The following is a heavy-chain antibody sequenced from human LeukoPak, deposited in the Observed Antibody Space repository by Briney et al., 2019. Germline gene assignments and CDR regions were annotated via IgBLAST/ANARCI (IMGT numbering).Heavy chain of an antibody. Sequence: ASVKVSCKASGYTFTGYYMHWVRQAPGQGLEWMGIINPSGGSTSYAQKFQGRVTMTRDMSTSTVYMELSSLRSEDTAVYYCARGGSYYYDSSGHDAFDIWGQGTMVTVSS. CDR3: ARGGSYYYDSSGHDAFDI. CDR2: INPSGGST. CDR1: GYTFTGYY. V-gene: IGHV1-46*01. D-gene: IGHD3-22*01. J-gene: IGHJ3*02.